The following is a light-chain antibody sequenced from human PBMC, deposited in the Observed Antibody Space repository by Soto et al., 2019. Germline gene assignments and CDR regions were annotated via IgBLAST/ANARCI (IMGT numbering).Light chain of an antibody. V-gene: IGKV3-11*01. CDR1: QSVSTY. CDR2: DAS. CDR3: QQRRNWLT. J-gene: IGKJ4*01. Sequence: EIVFTQSPATLSLSPGERATLSCRASQSVSTYLAWYQQKPGQAPRLLIYDASNRATGIPARFSGSGSGTDFTLTISXLEPEDFAVYYCQQRRNWLTFGGGTKVDIK.